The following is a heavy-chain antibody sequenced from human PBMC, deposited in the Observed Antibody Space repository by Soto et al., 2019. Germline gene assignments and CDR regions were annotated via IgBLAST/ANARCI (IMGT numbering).Heavy chain of an antibody. V-gene: IGHV1-69*01. D-gene: IGHD3-22*01. CDR1: GGTFSSYA. CDR2: IIPIFGTT. J-gene: IGHJ4*02. CDR3: ARDGGYYDSSGYFVDY. Sequence: QVQLVQSGAEVKKPGSSVKVSCKASGGTFSSYAISWVRQAPGQGLEWMGGIIPIFGTTNYAQKFQGRVTITADESTSTAYMELSSLRSEDTAVYYCARDGGYYDSSGYFVDYWGQGTLVTVSS.